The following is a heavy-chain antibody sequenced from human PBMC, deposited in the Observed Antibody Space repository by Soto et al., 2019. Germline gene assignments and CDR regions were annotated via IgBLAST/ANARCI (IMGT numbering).Heavy chain of an antibody. CDR3: ARRYGSCFDY. CDR2: IYYIGST. J-gene: IGHJ4*02. V-gene: IGHV4-59*08. Sequence: QVQLQESGPGLVKPSETLSLTCTVSGGSISSYYWSWIRQPPGKGLEWIGYIYYIGSTTYNPYLKSPVTTSVATSKNQSSLKLSSVTAADTAVYYCARRYGSCFDYWGQGTLVTVSS. D-gene: IGHD5-18*01. CDR1: GGSISSYY.